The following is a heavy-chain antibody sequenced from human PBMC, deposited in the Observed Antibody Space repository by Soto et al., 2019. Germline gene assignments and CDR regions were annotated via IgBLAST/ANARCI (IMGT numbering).Heavy chain of an antibody. V-gene: IGHV3-64*01. CDR2: ISSNGGST. CDR1: GFTFSSYA. Sequence: EVQLVESGGGLVQPGGSLRLSCAASGFTFSSYAMHWVRQAPGKGLEYVSAISSNGGSTYYANSVKGRFTTSRDNSKNTLYLQMGSLRAEDMAVYYCAGGWYFDYWGQGTLVTVSS. CDR3: AGGWYFDY. J-gene: IGHJ4*02. D-gene: IGHD3-16*01.